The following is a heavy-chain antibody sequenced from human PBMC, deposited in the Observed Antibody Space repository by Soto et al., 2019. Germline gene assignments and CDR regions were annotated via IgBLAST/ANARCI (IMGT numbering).Heavy chain of an antibody. J-gene: IGHJ5*02. D-gene: IGHD2-2*01. CDR3: ARVEGRVVIGTVGAASVIETDNPLQPLP. CDR1: GFTFSSYA. CDR2: ISYDGSNK. V-gene: IGHV3-30-3*01. Sequence: GGSLRLSCAASGFTFSSYAMHWVRQAPGKGLEWVAVISYDGSNKYYADSVKGRFTISRDNSKNTLYLQMNSLRAEDTAVYYCARVEGRVVIGTVGAASVIETDNPLQPLPWG.